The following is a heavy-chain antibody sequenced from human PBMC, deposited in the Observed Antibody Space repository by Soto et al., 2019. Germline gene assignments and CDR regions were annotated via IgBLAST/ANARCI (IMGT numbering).Heavy chain of an antibody. Sequence: SETLSLTCAVYGGSLSPYDWRWIRQPPGKGMEWIGEINHRGSTDYNTSLMSRVTISVDTSKNQFSLKLSSVTAADTAVYYCARGVQVTVNSYCYYMDVSGKGTNGTVSS. CDR3: ARGVQVTVNSYCYYMDV. D-gene: IGHD4-17*01. V-gene: IGHV4-34*01. J-gene: IGHJ6*03. CDR1: GGSLSPYD. CDR2: INHRGST.